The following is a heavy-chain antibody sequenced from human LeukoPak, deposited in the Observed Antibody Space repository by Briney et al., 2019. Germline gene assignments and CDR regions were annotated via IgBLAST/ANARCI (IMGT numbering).Heavy chain of an antibody. CDR3: AASMAGFNWFDP. V-gene: IGHV3-74*01. J-gene: IGHJ5*02. CDR1: ASTFSSNW. D-gene: IGHD6-19*01. CDR2: ISKDGSST. Sequence: GGSLRLSCAASASTFSSNWMHWVRQAPGKGLVWVSRISKDGSSTNYADSVKGRFTISRDNAKDTLYLQMSSLTAEDTAVYYCAASMAGFNWFDPWGQGTLVTVSS.